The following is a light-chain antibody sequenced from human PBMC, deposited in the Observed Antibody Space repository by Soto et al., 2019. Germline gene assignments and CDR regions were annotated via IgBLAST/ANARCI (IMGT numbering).Light chain of an antibody. CDR2: GAS. J-gene: IGKJ5*01. CDR1: QGIRND. V-gene: IGKV1-27*01. Sequence: DIQMTQSPSSLSASVGDRVTITCRASQGIRNDLAWYQQKPGKVPKLLIYGASTLQSGVPSRFSGSASGTDFTLTISSLQPEDVATYYCQKYNSVPITFGQGTRLEIK. CDR3: QKYNSVPIT.